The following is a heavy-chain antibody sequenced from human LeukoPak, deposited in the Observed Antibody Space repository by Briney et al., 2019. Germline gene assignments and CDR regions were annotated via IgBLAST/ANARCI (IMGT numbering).Heavy chain of an antibody. CDR3: AREGYCSSTSCYYYYGMDV. CDR2: ISAYNGNT. Sequence: ASVKVSCKASGYTFTGYYMHWVRQAPGQGLEWMGWISAYNGNTNYAQKLQGRVTMTTDTSTSTAYMELRSLRSDDTAVYYCAREGYCSSTSCYYYYGMDVWGQGTTVTVSS. J-gene: IGHJ6*02. CDR1: GYTFTGYY. D-gene: IGHD2-2*01. V-gene: IGHV1-18*04.